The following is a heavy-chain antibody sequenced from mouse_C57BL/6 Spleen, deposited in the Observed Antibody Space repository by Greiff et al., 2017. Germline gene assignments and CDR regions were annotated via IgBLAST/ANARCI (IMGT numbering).Heavy chain of an antibody. V-gene: IGHV1-50*01. J-gene: IGHJ4*01. D-gene: IGHD3-2*02. CDR2: IDPSDSYT. CDR1: GYTFTSYW. Sequence: QVQLQQSGAELVKPGASVKLSCKASGYTFTSYWMQWVKQRPGQGLEWIGEIDPSDSYTNYNQKFKGKATLTVDTSSSTAYMQLSSLTSEDSAVYYCARGGQLMAMDYWGQGTSVTVSS. CDR3: ARGGQLMAMDY.